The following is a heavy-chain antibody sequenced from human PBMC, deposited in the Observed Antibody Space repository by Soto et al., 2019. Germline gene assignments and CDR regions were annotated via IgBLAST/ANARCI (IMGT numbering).Heavy chain of an antibody. J-gene: IGHJ4*02. D-gene: IGHD3-9*01. CDR3: AREDYYDTGYYVV. CDR2: IYTSGTT. Sequence: TLSLTCTVSGRSMSGYYWSWIRQPAGERLEWIGRIYTSGTTDFNPSLKGRVTMSVDTSKNQFSLKLTSVTAADTALYYCAREDYYDTGYYVVWGQGTQVTVSS. CDR1: GRSMSGYY. V-gene: IGHV4-4*07.